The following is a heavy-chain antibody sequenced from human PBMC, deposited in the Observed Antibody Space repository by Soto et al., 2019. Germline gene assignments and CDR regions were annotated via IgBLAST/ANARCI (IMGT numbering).Heavy chain of an antibody. D-gene: IGHD3-22*01. V-gene: IGHV1-18*04. CDR2: INPYSGHT. CDR3: ARGQVVNFDNWFDP. Sequence: QIQLVQSGAEVKKPGTSVKVSCKASGYTFTSYGICWVRQAPGLGLEWMGWINPYSGHTNYAQNFQDRATLTTDTSTNTAYVELKRLRSDDTAVYFCARGQVVNFDNWFDPWGQGTLVTVSS. J-gene: IGHJ5*02. CDR1: GYTFTSYG.